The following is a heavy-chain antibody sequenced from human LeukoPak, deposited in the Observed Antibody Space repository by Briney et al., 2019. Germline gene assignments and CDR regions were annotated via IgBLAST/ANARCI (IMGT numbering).Heavy chain of an antibody. Sequence: SETLSLTCTVSGGSISSSSYYWGWIRQPPGKGLEWIGSIYYSGSTYYNPSLKSRVTISVDTSKNQFSLKLSSVTAADTAVYYCARVKSVWFGEGGLLDYWGQGTLVTVSS. CDR2: IYYSGST. CDR3: ARVKSVWFGEGGLLDY. CDR1: GGSISSSSYY. D-gene: IGHD3-10*01. J-gene: IGHJ4*02. V-gene: IGHV4-39*07.